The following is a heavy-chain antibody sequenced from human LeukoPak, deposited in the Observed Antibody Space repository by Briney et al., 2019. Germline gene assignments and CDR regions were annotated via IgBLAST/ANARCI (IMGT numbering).Heavy chain of an antibody. D-gene: IGHD4-23*01. CDR1: GYTFTSYD. CDR2: MNPDSGNT. CDR3: ARTPRTTVVTPYYYYMDV. Sequence: ASVKVSCKASGYTFTSYDINWVRQATGQGLEWMGWMNPDSGNTGYAQKFQGRVTMTRNTSISTAYMGLSSLRSEDTAVYYCARTPRTTVVTPYYYYMDVWGKGTTVTVSS. V-gene: IGHV1-8*01. J-gene: IGHJ6*03.